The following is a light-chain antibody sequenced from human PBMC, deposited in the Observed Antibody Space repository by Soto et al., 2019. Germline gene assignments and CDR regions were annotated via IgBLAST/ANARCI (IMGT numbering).Light chain of an antibody. J-gene: IGKJ2*01. Sequence: EIVMTQSPATLSVSPGERATLSCRASQSISTELARNHQKPGQPPRLLIYSASTRATDVPARFTGSGSGSEFTLTISGLQSEDFAVYYCQRGHNWPLTFGQGTRLEI. CDR2: SAS. V-gene: IGKV3-15*01. CDR3: QRGHNWPLT. CDR1: QSISTE.